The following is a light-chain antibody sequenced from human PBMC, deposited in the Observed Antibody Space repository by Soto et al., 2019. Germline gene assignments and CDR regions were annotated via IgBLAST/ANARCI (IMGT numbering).Light chain of an antibody. J-gene: IGKJ5*01. CDR3: QQYNNWPPT. CDR1: QSVGRR. Sequence: EIVLTQSPVTLSLSPGERATLSCRASQSVGRRLAWYQQKPGQAPRLLIYDTSKRATGVPARFSGSGSGTEFTLTISSLQSEDFAVYYCQQYNNWPPTFGQGTRLEIK. V-gene: IGKV3D-15*01. CDR2: DTS.